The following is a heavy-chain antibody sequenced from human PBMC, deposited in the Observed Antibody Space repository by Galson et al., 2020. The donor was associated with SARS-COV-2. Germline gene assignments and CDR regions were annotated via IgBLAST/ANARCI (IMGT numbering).Heavy chain of an antibody. J-gene: IGHJ5*02. Sequence: ASVKVSCKVSGYTLTELSMHWVRQAPGNGLEWMGGFDPEDGETIYAQKFQGRVTMTEDTSTDTAYMELSSLRSEDTAVYYCATGPGIAVAGTGWFDPWGQGTLVTVSS. CDR3: ATGPGIAVAGTGWFDP. CDR1: GYTLTELS. V-gene: IGHV1-24*01. CDR2: FDPEDGET. D-gene: IGHD6-19*01.